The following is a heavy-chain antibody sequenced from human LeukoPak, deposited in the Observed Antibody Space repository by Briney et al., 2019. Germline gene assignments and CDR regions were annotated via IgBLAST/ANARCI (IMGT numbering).Heavy chain of an antibody. CDR3: AKHGVRYFDWLFRKPFDY. CDR1: GGSFTNYY. J-gene: IGHJ4*02. Sequence: SETLSLTCAVYGGSFTNYYWSWIRQPPGKGLEWIGEINHSGSTKYNPSLKSRVTISVDTSKNQFSLKLSSVTAADTAVYYCAKHGVRYFDWLFRKPFDYWGQGTLVTVSS. V-gene: IGHV4-34*01. CDR2: INHSGST. D-gene: IGHD3-9*01.